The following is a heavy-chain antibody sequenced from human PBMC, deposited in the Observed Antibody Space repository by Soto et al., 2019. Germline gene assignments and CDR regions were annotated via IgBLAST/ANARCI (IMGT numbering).Heavy chain of an antibody. CDR1: GGSFSAYY. V-gene: IGHV4-34*01. D-gene: IGHD2-15*01. CDR2: INHSGST. J-gene: IGHJ6*03. Sequence: PSETLSLTCAVYGGSFSAYYWSWVRQPPGKGLEWIGEINHSGSTNYNPSLKSRVTISVDTSKNQFSLKLSSVTAADTAVYYCARVVGPYYYYYMDVWGKGTTVTVSS. CDR3: ARVVGPYYYYYMDV.